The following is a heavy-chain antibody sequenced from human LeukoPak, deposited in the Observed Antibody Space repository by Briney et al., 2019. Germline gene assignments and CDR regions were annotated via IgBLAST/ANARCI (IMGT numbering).Heavy chain of an antibody. CDR1: GFTVSSNY. J-gene: IGHJ3*02. D-gene: IGHD6-19*01. V-gene: IGHV3-66*01. Sequence: RGGSLRLSCAASGFTVSSNYLTWVRQAPGKGLEWVSVIYSGGSTYYADSVKGRFTISRDNSKNTLYLQMNSLRVEDTAVYYCARGSAVRQSDAFDIWGQGTMVTVSS. CDR3: ARGSAVRQSDAFDI. CDR2: IYSGGST.